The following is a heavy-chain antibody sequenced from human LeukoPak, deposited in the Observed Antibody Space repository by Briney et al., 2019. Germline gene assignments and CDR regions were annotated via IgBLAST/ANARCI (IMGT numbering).Heavy chain of an antibody. CDR3: ARGVGDTSGWYSVY. CDR1: GGSVSRGGSY. J-gene: IGHJ4*02. CDR2: IYYSVST. V-gene: IGHV4-31*11. Sequence: SQTLSLTCAVSGGSVSRGGSYWSWIRQHPENGLEWIGYIYYSVSTDYNPTLKSRVAISGYTSKKQFSLKLPSVTAADTAMYYCARGVGDTSGWYSVYWGQGTLVTVSS. D-gene: IGHD6-19*01.